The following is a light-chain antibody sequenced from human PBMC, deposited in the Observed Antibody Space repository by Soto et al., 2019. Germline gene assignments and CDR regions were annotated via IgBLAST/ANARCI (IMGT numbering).Light chain of an antibody. Sequence: EIVMTQSPATLSVSPGESATLSCRASQSVRSNLAWYQQKPGQAHRLLIYGASTRATGIPARFSGSGSGTEFTLTISSLQSEDLAVYYCQQYSNWPPGTVGQGTKVDIK. J-gene: IGKJ1*01. V-gene: IGKV3-15*01. CDR2: GAS. CDR1: QSVRSN. CDR3: QQYSNWPPGT.